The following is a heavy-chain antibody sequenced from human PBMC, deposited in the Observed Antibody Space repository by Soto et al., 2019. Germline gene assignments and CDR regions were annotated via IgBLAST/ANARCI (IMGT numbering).Heavy chain of an antibody. D-gene: IGHD2-21*02. CDR1: GYTFTSYA. CDR2: INAGNGNT. Sequence: QVQLVQSGAEEKKPGASVKVSCKASGYTFTSYAMHWVRQAPGQRLEWMGWINAGNGNTKYSQKFQGRVTITRDTSASTAYMEVSCLISEDTAVYYCERSIVVVTALDYWGQGTLVTVSS. V-gene: IGHV1-3*05. J-gene: IGHJ4*02. CDR3: ERSIVVVTALDY.